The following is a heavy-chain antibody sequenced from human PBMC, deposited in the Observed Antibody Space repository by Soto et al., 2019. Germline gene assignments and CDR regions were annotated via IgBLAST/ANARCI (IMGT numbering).Heavy chain of an antibody. CDR2: VYYTGRT. D-gene: IGHD3-3*01. CDR3: ARGLKGSYDFWSGYYPESGMDV. J-gene: IGHJ6*02. V-gene: IGHV4-61*01. Sequence: SATLSLTVTVSCGSVTSGSYCCSLIRQPPGKGLEWLVYVYYTGRTQCHPSLKSRVTISVDTSKNQFSLKLSSVTAADTAVYYCARGLKGSYDFWSGYYPESGMDVWGQGTTVNVSS. CDR1: CGSVTSGSYC.